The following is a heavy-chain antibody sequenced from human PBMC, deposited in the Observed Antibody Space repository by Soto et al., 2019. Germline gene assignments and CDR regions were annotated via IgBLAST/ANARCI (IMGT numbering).Heavy chain of an antibody. J-gene: IGHJ6*02. CDR3: ARQAPPYYYDSRLGGMDV. CDR1: GGTFSSYA. D-gene: IGHD3-22*01. V-gene: IGHV1-69*01. CDR2: IIPIFGTA. Sequence: QVQLVQSGAEVKKPGSSVKVSCKASGGTFSSYAISWVRPAPGQGLEWMGGIIPIFGTANYAQKFQGRVTITADESTSTAYMELSSLRSEDTAVYYCARQAPPYYYDSRLGGMDVWGQGPTVTVSS.